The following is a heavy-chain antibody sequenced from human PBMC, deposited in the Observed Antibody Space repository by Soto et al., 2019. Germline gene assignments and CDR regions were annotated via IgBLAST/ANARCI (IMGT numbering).Heavy chain of an antibody. CDR2: IYYSGRT. CDR3: ARRGRYFDY. V-gene: IGHV4-39*01. Sequence: QLQLQESGPGLVKPSETLSLTCTVSGGSISSSSYYWGWIRQPPGKGLEWIGRIYYSGRTYYNPSLKSRVTXXVDTSKNQFSLKLSSVTGADTAVYYCARRGRYFDYWGQGTLVTVSS. D-gene: IGHD1-26*01. CDR1: GGSISSSSYY. J-gene: IGHJ4*02.